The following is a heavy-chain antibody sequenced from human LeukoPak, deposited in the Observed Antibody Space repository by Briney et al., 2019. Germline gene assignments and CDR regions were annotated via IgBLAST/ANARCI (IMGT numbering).Heavy chain of an antibody. D-gene: IGHD5-24*01. CDR2: INPNSGGT. V-gene: IGHV1-2*02. J-gene: IGHJ3*02. CDR1: GYTFTSYY. CDR3: VRRDGYNDAFDI. Sequence: ASVKVSCKASGYTFTSYYMHWVRQAPGQGLEWMGWINPNSGGTNYAQKFQGRVTMTRDTSISTAYMELSRLRSDDTAVYYCVRRDGYNDAFDIWGQGTMVTVSS.